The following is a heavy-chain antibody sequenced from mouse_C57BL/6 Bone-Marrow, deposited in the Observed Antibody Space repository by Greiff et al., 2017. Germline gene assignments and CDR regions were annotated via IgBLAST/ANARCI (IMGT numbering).Heavy chain of an antibody. CDR1: GYTFTSYW. D-gene: IGHD1-1*02. CDR3: AREIYVVYFGV. Sequence: QVQLKQPGAELVMPGASVKLSCKASGYTFTSYWMHWVKQRPGQGLEWIGEIDPSDSYTNYNQKFKGKSTLTVDKSSSTAYMQLSSLTSEDSAVFLCAREIYVVYFGVWGTGTTVTVSS. J-gene: IGHJ1*03. V-gene: IGHV1-69*01. CDR2: IDPSDSYT.